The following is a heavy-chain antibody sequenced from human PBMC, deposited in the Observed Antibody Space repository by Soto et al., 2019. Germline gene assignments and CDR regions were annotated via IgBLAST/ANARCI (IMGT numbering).Heavy chain of an antibody. CDR3: AKDRMSYSSVWDPFDI. Sequence: GSLRLSCAASGFTFSNYAMSWVRQAPGKGLEWVSGVGGGGDDTYYAESVKGRFTISRDNSKSTLFLQMNSLRAEDTAVYYCAKDRMSYSSVWDPFDIWGQGTMVTVSS. J-gene: IGHJ3*02. CDR1: GFTFSNYA. D-gene: IGHD3-16*02. CDR2: VGGGGDDT. V-gene: IGHV3-23*01.